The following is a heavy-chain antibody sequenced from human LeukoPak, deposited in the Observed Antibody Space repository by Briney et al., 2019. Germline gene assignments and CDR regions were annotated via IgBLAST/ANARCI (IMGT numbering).Heavy chain of an antibody. CDR3: ARDKETSGWLN. CDR1: GFTFDDYA. D-gene: IGHD6-19*01. Sequence: PGGSLRLSCAASGFTFDDYAMHWVRQAPGKGLEWVSFITGDGGGTYYADSVKGRFTISRDNSKHSLYLLMNSLRTEDTAFYYCARDKETSGWLNWGRGTLVTVSS. CDR2: ITGDGGGT. V-gene: IGHV3-43*02. J-gene: IGHJ4*02.